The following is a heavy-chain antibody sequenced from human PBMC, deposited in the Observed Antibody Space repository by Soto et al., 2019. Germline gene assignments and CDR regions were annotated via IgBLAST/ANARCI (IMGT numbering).Heavy chain of an antibody. V-gene: IGHV3-21*01. Sequence: EVQLVESGGGLVKPGGSLRLSCAASGFTFSSYNMNWVRQAPGKGLEWVSSISTRSSYIYYVDSVKGRSTISRDSSKNSVYLQVNSLRAEDTAVEYCAGGSIEDHYGLDVWGQGATGTVSS. J-gene: IGHJ6*02. CDR2: ISTRSSYI. CDR3: AGGSIEDHYGLDV. D-gene: IGHD2-15*01. CDR1: GFTFSSYN.